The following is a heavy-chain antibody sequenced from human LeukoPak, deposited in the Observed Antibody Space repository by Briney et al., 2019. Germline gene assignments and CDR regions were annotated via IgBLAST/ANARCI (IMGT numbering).Heavy chain of an antibody. CDR2: IYSGGST. CDR3: AKVLRGTYYYFDY. CDR1: GFTVSSNY. V-gene: IGHV3-53*01. Sequence: GGSLRLSCAASGFTVSSNYMSWVRQAPGKGLEWVSVIYSGGSTYYADSVKGRFTISRDNSKHTLDLQMNSLRAEDTAKYFCAKVLRGTYYYFDYWGLGTLVTVSS. D-gene: IGHD1-26*01. J-gene: IGHJ4*02.